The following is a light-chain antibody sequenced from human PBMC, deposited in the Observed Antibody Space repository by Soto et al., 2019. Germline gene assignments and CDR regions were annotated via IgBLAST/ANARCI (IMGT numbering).Light chain of an antibody. CDR3: QQYGNEPIK. Sequence: EIVLSQSQATLSLSPGEGATLSCGASESVYSSYVAWYQQKPGLAPRLLIYDASNSATGIPDRFSGSGSGTDYILTINRLEPEDFAVYYCQQYGNEPIKLGQGTRLEIK. J-gene: IGKJ5*01. CDR2: DAS. V-gene: IGKV3D-20*01. CDR1: ESVYSSY.